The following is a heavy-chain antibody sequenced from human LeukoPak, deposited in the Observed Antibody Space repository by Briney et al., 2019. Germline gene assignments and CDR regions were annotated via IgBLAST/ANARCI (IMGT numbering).Heavy chain of an antibody. CDR3: ARHRGSYYYHPTEY. V-gene: IGHV4-38-2*01. Sequence: SETLSLTCAVSGYSISSGYYWGWIRQPPGKGLEWIGSIYYSGSTYYNPSLKSRVTISVDTSKNQFSLKLSSVTAADTAVYYCARHRGSYYYHPTEYWGQGTLVTVSS. CDR1: GYSISSGYY. D-gene: IGHD1-26*01. CDR2: IYYSGST. J-gene: IGHJ4*02.